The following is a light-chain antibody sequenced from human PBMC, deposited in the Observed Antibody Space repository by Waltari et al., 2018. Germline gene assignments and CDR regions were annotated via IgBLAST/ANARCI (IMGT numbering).Light chain of an antibody. CDR1: QSVSRA. J-gene: IGKJ1*01. CDR2: GAS. Sequence: EIVLTQYPGSLSSSPGERVTLSCRASQSVSRALAWYQQKPGQAPRLLIFGASNRATGIPDRFSGSGSETDFSLTISRLEPEDFAVYYCQHYVRLPATFGRGTKVEIK. CDR3: QHYVRLPAT. V-gene: IGKV3-20*01.